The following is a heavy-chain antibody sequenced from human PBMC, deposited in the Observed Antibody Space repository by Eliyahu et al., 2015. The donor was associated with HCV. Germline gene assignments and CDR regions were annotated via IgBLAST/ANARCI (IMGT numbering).Heavy chain of an antibody. V-gene: IGHV4-59*08. CDR2: IYYSGST. J-gene: IGHJ3*02. Sequence: QVQLQESGPGLVKPSETLSLTCTVSGGSISSYYWSWIRQPPGKGLEWIGYIYYSGSTNYNPSLKSRVTISVDTSKNQFSLKLSSVTAADTAVYYCAGFITGTAGDAFDIWGQGTMVTVSS. D-gene: IGHD1-7*01. CDR1: GGSISSYY. CDR3: AGFITGTAGDAFDI.